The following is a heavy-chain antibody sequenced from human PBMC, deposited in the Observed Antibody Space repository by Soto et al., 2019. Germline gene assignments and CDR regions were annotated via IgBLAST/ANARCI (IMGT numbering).Heavy chain of an antibody. CDR2: IKSKTDGGTT. J-gene: IGHJ4*02. D-gene: IGHD3-22*01. Sequence: EVQLVESGGGLVKPGGSLRLSCAASGFTFSNAWMSWVRQAPGKGLEWVGRIKSKTDGGTTDYAAPVKGRFTISRDDSKNTLYLQMNSLKTEDTAVYYCTTTRAYYYDSSGYYPEDYWGQGTLVTVSS. CDR1: GFTFSNAW. V-gene: IGHV3-15*01. CDR3: TTTRAYYYDSSGYYPEDY.